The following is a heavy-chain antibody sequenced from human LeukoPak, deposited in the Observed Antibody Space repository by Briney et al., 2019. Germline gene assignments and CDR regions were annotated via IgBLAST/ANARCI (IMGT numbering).Heavy chain of an antibody. J-gene: IGHJ5*02. D-gene: IGHD3-3*01. CDR1: GGSISSGTSC. Sequence: SQTLSLTCTVSGGSISSGTSCWSWMRQPAGKGLEWIGRIYASGSANYNPSLGSRVTMSIDTSKNQFSLKLSSVTAADTAVYYCARHHEDDFWSPWGQGTLVTVSS. CDR3: ARHHEDDFWSP. CDR2: IYASGSA. V-gene: IGHV4-61*02.